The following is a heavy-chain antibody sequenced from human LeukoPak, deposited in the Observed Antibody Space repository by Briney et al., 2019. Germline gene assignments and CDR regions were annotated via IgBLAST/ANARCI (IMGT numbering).Heavy chain of an antibody. CDR3: ARDQCTSTSCYGYNWFDP. CDR1: GFTFSSYW. Sequence: GGSLRLPCAASGFTFSSYWMHWVRQAPGKGLVWVSRINTDGSSTSYADSVKGRFTISRDNAKNTLYLQMNSLRAEDTAVYYCARDQCTSTSCYGYNWFDPWGQGTLLTVSS. CDR2: INTDGSST. D-gene: IGHD2-2*01. V-gene: IGHV3-74*01. J-gene: IGHJ5*02.